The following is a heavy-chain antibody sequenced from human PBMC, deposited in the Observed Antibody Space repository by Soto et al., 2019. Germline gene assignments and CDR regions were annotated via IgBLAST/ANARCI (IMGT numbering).Heavy chain of an antibody. Sequence: GGSLRLSCAASGFTFSSYSMNWVRQAPGKGLEWVSSISSSSSYIYYADSVKGRFTISRDNAKNSLYLQMNSLRAEDTAVYYCAREGGRGYGDYFFGISKDDRDIDYWGQGTLVTVSS. CDR1: GFTFSSYS. CDR3: AREGGRGYGDYFFGISKDDRDIDY. V-gene: IGHV3-21*01. CDR2: ISSSSSYI. D-gene: IGHD4-17*01. J-gene: IGHJ4*02.